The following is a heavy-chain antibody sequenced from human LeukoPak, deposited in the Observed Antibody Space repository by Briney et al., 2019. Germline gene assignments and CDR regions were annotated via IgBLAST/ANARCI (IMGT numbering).Heavy chain of an antibody. J-gene: IGHJ6*03. V-gene: IGHV3-33*06. CDR1: GFTFSSYG. CDR2: IWDDGSNN. Sequence: TGGSLRLSCAASGFTFSSYGMHWVRQAPGKGLEWVAVIWDDGSNNYYADSVKGRFTTSRDNSKNTLYLQMNSLRAEDTAVYYCAKSEAYYYMDVWGKGTTVTVSS. CDR3: AKSEAYYYMDV.